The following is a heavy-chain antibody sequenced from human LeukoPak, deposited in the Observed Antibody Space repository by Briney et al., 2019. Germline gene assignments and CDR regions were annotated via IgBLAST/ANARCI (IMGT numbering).Heavy chain of an antibody. V-gene: IGHV1-18*04. J-gene: IGHJ4*02. CDR1: GYTFTGYY. Sequence: ASVKVSCKASGYTFTGYYMHWVRQAPGQGLEWMGWIYGYNGNTNYAPKFQDRVTMTTDTSTRTAYMELKNLRSDDTAVYYCALGDILTGYWAEYFVYWGQGTLVAVSS. CDR2: IYGYNGNT. D-gene: IGHD3-9*01. CDR3: ALGDILTGYWAEYFVY.